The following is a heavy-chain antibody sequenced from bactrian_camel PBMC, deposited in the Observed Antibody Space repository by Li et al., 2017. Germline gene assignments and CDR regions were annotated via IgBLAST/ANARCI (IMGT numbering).Heavy chain of an antibody. J-gene: IGHJ4*01. Sequence: QLVESGGGLVQPGGSLILSCVASRFTFGTYYMNWVRQAPGKGLEWVSTIDSDGTKTNYGDSVKGRFAISSDHDKNTLNLQMNNLKPEDTAMYYCATDPTSVTRCCGSRSCGSTGARGPRSPSP. CDR1: RFTFGTYY. CDR3: ATDPTSVTRCCGSRSCGST. CDR2: IDSDGTKT. V-gene: IGHV3-2*01. D-gene: IGHD1*01.